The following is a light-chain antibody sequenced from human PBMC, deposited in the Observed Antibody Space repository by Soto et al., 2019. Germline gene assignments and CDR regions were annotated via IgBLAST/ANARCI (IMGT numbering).Light chain of an antibody. CDR2: AVS. CDR1: SSDVGGYNY. CDR3: SSYTSSNTYV. V-gene: IGLV2-14*01. Sequence: QSALAQPASVSGYPGQSITISCTGRSSDVGGYNYVSWYQQHPGKAPKFMIYAVSRRHSGVSNRFSGSKSGNTASLTVSGLQDEDEADYSCSSYTSSNTYVFGTGTKVTVL. J-gene: IGLJ1*01.